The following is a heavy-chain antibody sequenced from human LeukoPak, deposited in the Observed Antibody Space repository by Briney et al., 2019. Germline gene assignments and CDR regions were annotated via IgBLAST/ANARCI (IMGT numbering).Heavy chain of an antibody. CDR3: ARGQKMVTAIRPLYYMDV. Sequence: ASVKVSCKASGYTFTNYAINWVRQAPGQGLEGMGGISVYNDNTKSAQKIQDRVTMTTDTSTNTAYMELRSLRSDDTAMYYCARGQKMVTAIRPLYYMDVWGKGTTVTVSS. CDR2: ISVYNDNT. J-gene: IGHJ6*03. D-gene: IGHD2-21*02. V-gene: IGHV1-18*01. CDR1: GYTFTNYA.